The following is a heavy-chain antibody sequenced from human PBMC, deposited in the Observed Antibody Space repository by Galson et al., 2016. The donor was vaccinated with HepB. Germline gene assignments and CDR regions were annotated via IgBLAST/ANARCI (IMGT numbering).Heavy chain of an antibody. Sequence: SVKVSCKASGYTSSTYGISWVRQDPGQGLEWMGWISVYNGDTRYAQKLQGRVTMTTDTSTSTAYMELRSLTSDDTAVYYCASASWEFPTTFDYWGQGTLVTVSS. J-gene: IGHJ4*02. D-gene: IGHD1-26*01. V-gene: IGHV1-18*01. CDR2: ISVYNGDT. CDR1: GYTSSTYG. CDR3: ASASWEFPTTFDY.